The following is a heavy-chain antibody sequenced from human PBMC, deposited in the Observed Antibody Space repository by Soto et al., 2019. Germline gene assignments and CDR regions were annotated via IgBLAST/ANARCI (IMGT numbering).Heavy chain of an antibody. V-gene: IGHV4-39*01. J-gene: IGHJ4*02. Sequence: PSETLSLTCTVSGGSISSSSYYWGWIRQPPGKGLEWIGSIYYSGSTYYNPSLKSRVTISVDTSKNQFSLKLSSVTAADTAVYYCARTYYDFWSGYSHAFDYWGQGTLVTVSS. CDR3: ARTYYDFWSGYSHAFDY. D-gene: IGHD3-3*01. CDR1: GGSISSSSYY. CDR2: IYYSGST.